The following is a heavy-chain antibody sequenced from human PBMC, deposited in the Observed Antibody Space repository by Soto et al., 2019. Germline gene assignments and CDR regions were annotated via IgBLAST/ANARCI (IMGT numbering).Heavy chain of an antibody. Sequence: EVQLVESEGGLVQPGGSLSLSCAASGFTFSLYSMSWVRQAPGKGLDWVSYISSSSTGIHYADSVKGRFTIPRDDATNSIHLQMTSLRDGDTGVYYCARAVTCGLDVWGQVTTVSISS. J-gene: IGHJ6*02. CDR3: ARAVTCGLDV. V-gene: IGHV3-48*02. CDR1: GFTFSLYS. CDR2: ISSSSTGI. D-gene: IGHD3-10*01.